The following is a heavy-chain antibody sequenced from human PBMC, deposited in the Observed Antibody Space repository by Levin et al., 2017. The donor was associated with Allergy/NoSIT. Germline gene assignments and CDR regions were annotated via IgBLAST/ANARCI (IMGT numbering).Heavy chain of an antibody. Sequence: GGSLRLSCAASGFTFSSYALSWVHQAPGKGLEWVSVISASGGSTDYADSVKGRFTISRDNSKNTLYLQMNSLRAEDTALYYCAKGPYSSSSRGYYFDYWGQGTLVTVSS. CDR2: ISASGGST. J-gene: IGHJ4*02. V-gene: IGHV3-23*01. D-gene: IGHD6-6*01. CDR3: AKGPYSSSSRGYYFDY. CDR1: GFTFSSYA.